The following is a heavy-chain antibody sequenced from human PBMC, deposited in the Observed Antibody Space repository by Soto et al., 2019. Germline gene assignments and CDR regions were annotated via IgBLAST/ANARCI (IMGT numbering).Heavy chain of an antibody. V-gene: IGHV1-69*13. D-gene: IGHD3-22*01. CDR3: ARSGGSGSDY. J-gene: IGHJ4*02. CDR1: GGTFSSYA. CDR2: IIPIFGTA. Sequence: VASVKVSCKASGGTFSSYAISWVRQAPGQGLEWMGGIIPIFGTANYAQKFQGRVTITADESTSTAYMELSSLRSEDTAVYYCARSGGSGSDYWGQGTLVTVSS.